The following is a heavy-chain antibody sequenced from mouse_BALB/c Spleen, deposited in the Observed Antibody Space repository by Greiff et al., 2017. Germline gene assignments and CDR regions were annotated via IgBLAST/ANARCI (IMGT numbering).Heavy chain of an antibody. CDR3: ARDDYGYAMDY. Sequence: EVQVVESGGGLVKPGGSLKLSCAASGFTFSSYAMSWVRQTPEKRLEWVASISSGGSTYYPDSVKGRFTISRDNARNILYLQMSSLRSEDTAMYYCARDDYGYAMDYWGQGTSVTVSS. CDR2: ISSGGST. D-gene: IGHD2-4*01. V-gene: IGHV5-6-5*01. J-gene: IGHJ4*01. CDR1: GFTFSSYA.